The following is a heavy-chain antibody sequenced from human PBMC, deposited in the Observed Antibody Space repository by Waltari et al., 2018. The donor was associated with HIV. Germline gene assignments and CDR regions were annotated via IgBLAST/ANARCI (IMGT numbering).Heavy chain of an antibody. V-gene: IGHV4-34*01. CDR2: VNHSGST. D-gene: IGHD3-10*01. CDR1: GGSFSGYY. Sequence: QVQLQQWGAGLLKPSETLSPTCAVYGGSFSGYYCRWIRQPPGKGLEWIGEVNHSGSTNYNPSLKSRVTVSVDTSKNQFSLKLTSVTAADTAVYYCARREAYVSGVEDYGMDVWGQGTTVTVSS. CDR3: ARREAYVSGVEDYGMDV. J-gene: IGHJ6*02.